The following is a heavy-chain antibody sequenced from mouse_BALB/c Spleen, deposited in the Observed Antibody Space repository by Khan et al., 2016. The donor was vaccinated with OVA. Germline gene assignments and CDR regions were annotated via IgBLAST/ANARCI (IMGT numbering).Heavy chain of an antibody. D-gene: IGHD1-1*01. Sequence: EVELVESGPGLVKPSQTVSLTCTVTGISITSGNYRWSWIRQFPGNKLVWIGNIYYSVTVTYNPSLTTRTSIPRDTSKNQFFLEMNSLTAEYTATDSCARDYGSLYWYFDFWGEGTTVTVSS. CDR2: IYYSVTV. J-gene: IGHJ1*01. V-gene: IGHV3-5*02. CDR1: GISITSGNYR. CDR3: ARDYGSLYWYFDF.